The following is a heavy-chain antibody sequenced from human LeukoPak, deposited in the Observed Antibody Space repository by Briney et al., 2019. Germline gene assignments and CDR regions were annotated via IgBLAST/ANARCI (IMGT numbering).Heavy chain of an antibody. J-gene: IGHJ4*02. Sequence: GGSLRLSCSASGFTFSRYGMNWARQAPGKGLEYVSAISKNGDRTYYADSVKGRFTVSRDNSKNTLYLPMSSLSIEDTAVYYCVKDLDWNDGYWGQGTLVTVSS. CDR2: ISKNGDRT. D-gene: IGHD1-1*01. V-gene: IGHV3-64D*06. CDR3: VKDLDWNDGY. CDR1: GFTFSRYG.